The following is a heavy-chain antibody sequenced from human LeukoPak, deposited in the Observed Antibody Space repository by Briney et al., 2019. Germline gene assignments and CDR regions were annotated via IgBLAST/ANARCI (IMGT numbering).Heavy chain of an antibody. V-gene: IGHV1-46*01. CDR2: INPSGGST. J-gene: IGHJ4*02. CDR3: ARGDYEGHFDY. D-gene: IGHD4-17*01. Sequence: VASVKVSCRASGYTFTSYYMHWVRQAPGQGLEWMGIINPSGGSTSYAQKFQGRVTMTRDTSTSTVYMELSSLRSENTAVYYCARGDYEGHFDYWGQGTLVTVSS. CDR1: GYTFTSYY.